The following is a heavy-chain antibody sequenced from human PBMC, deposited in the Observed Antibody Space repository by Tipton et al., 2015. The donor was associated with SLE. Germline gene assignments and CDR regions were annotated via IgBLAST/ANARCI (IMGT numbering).Heavy chain of an antibody. V-gene: IGHV4-59*11. CDR1: DASIKSHS. CDR3: ARVQKGTNYYGYFDY. CDR2: ISFSGST. Sequence: TLSLTCTVSDASIKSHSWTWIRQAPGKELEWIGYISFSGSTNYNPSLKSRVTISVDTSKNQFSLKLSSVTAADTAIYYCARVQKGTNYYGYFDYWGQGTLVTVSP. J-gene: IGHJ4*02. D-gene: IGHD2-8*01.